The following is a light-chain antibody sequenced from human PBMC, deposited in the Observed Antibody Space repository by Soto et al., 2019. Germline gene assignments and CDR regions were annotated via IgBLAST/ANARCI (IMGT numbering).Light chain of an antibody. CDR1: SSDVGAYDH. V-gene: IGLV2-11*01. Sequence: QSALTQPRSVSGSPGQSVTIPCTGTSSDVGAYDHVSWYRQHPGKAPKLILYDVIKRPSGVPDRFSGSKSGNTASLTISGLQAEDEADYYCGSYADNCYAIFGGGTQLTVL. CDR3: GSYADNCYAI. J-gene: IGLJ2*01. CDR2: DVI.